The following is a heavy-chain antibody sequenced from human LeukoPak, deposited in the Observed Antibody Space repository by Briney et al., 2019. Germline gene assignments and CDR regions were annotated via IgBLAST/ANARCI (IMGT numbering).Heavy chain of an antibody. CDR2: INAGNGNT. J-gene: IGHJ4*02. D-gene: IGHD6-13*01. CDR3: ARPRIAAAGLYYFDY. Sequence: ASVKVSCKASGYTFTSYAMHWVRQAPGQRLEWMGWINAGNGNTKYSQKFQGRVTITRDTSASTAYMELSSLRSEDTAVYYCARPRIAAAGLYYFDYWGQGTLVTVSS. V-gene: IGHV1-3*01. CDR1: GYTFTSYA.